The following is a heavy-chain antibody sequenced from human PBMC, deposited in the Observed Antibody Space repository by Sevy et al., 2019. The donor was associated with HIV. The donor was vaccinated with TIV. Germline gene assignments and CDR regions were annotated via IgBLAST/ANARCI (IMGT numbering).Heavy chain of an antibody. Sequence: GGSLRLSCAASGCTFSHHNMNWVRQAPGKGLEWISYISKSGSTTYFADSVRGRFTISRDNAKNSLFLEMHSLTDEDTAVYYCAREENRELGTIPLDSWGRGIQVTVSS. CDR2: ISKSGSTT. D-gene: IGHD7-27*01. CDR1: GCTFSHHN. CDR3: AREENRELGTIPLDS. J-gene: IGHJ4*02. V-gene: IGHV3-48*02.